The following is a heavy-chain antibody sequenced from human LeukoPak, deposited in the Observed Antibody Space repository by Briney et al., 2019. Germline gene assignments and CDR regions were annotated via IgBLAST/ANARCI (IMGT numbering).Heavy chain of an antibody. V-gene: IGHV1-2*06. CDR1: GYTFTGYY. CDR2: INPNSGGT. Sequence: GASVTVSCKASGYTFTGYYMHWVRQAPGQGLEWMGRINPNSGGTNYAQKFQGRVTMTRDTSISTAYMELSRLRSDDTAVYYCARDWGSSWYVDYYGMDVWGQGTTVTVSS. CDR3: ARDWGSSWYVDYYGMDV. J-gene: IGHJ6*02. D-gene: IGHD6-13*01.